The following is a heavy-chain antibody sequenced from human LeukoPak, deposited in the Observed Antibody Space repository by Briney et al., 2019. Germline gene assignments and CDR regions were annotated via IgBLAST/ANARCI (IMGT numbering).Heavy chain of an antibody. CDR2: IKSDGST. J-gene: IGHJ5*01. V-gene: IGHV3-74*01. CDR1: GFTFSSYW. Sequence: GGSLRLSCEASGFTFSSYWMHWVRQTPGKGLMWVARIKSDGSTIYADSVQGRFTISRDNAKNMVYLQMNSLRDDDTAIYYCTRAITYFYGSVTYDWFDSWGQGTRVTVSS. D-gene: IGHD3-10*01. CDR3: TRAITYFYGSVTYDWFDS.